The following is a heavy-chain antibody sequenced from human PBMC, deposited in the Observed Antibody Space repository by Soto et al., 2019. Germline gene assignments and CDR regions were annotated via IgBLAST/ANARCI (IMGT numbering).Heavy chain of an antibody. CDR1: GFTFSSYG. CDR2: ISYDGSNK. J-gene: IGHJ4*02. D-gene: IGHD3-9*01. V-gene: IGHV3-30*18. CDR3: AKESQIRYFDWLAPYYFDY. Sequence: PGGSLRLSCAASGFTFSSYGMHWVRQAPGKGLEWVAVISYDGSNKYYADSVKGRFTISRDNSKNTLYLQMNSLRAEDTAVYYCAKESQIRYFDWLAPYYFDYWGQGTLVTVSS.